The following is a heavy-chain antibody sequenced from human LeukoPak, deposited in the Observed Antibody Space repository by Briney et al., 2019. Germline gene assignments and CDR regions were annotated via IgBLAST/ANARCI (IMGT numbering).Heavy chain of an antibody. D-gene: IGHD3/OR15-3a*01. CDR3: ARPTWTNYMDV. Sequence: PGGSLRLSCAASGFMFSSSWMAWVRQAPGKGLEWVANIKEDGSDKNYVDSMKGRFTISRDNAKNSLYLQMNSLRAEDTAVYFCARPTWTNYMDVWGKGTAVTISS. CDR2: IKEDGSDK. CDR1: GFMFSSSW. V-gene: IGHV3-7*01. J-gene: IGHJ6*03.